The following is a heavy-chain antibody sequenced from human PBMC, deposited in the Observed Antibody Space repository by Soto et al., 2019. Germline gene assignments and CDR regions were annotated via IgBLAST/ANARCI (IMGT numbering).Heavy chain of an antibody. D-gene: IGHD3-16*01. CDR1: GVTFSSHA. CDR2: INGTRSSI. Sequence: VPLVEAGGGLVQPGGSLKLSCAVSGVTFSSHAMNWFRQAPGKGLEWVACINGTRSSIYYADSVKGRFTISRDNAKNSLYLQMDSLRDEDTALYYCARDARNADYDYWGQVTMVTGSS. J-gene: IGHJ4*02. V-gene: IGHV3-48*02. CDR3: ARDARNADYDY.